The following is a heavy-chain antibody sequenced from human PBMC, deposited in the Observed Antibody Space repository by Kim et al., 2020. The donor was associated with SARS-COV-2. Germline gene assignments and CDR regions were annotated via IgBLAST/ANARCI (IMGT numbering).Heavy chain of an antibody. J-gene: IGHJ5*02. CDR2: SNEDGSIT. Sequence: GGALRLSCAASGLTFSKYWMHWVRQVPGEGLVWVSRSNEDGSITNYADSVRGRFTISRDNARSTLYLQMNSMGAEDTALYYCARDLSGSDDLWGQGTLV. CDR3: ARDLSGSDDL. CDR1: GLTFSKYW. V-gene: IGHV3-74*01. D-gene: IGHD5-12*01.